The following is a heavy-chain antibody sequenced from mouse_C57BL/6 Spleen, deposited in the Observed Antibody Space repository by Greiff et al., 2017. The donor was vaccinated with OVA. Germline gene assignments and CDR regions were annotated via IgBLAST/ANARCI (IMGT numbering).Heavy chain of an antibody. CDR3: ARAYYYGSSYYYAMDY. CDR2: IYPGSGNT. D-gene: IGHD1-1*01. Sequence: QVQLQQSGPELVKPGASVKISCKASGYSFTSYYIHWVKQRPGQGLEWIGWIYPGSGNTKYNEKFKGKATLTADTSSSTAYMQLSSLTSEDSAVYYCARAYYYGSSYYYAMDYWGQGTSVTVSS. J-gene: IGHJ4*01. CDR1: GYSFTSYY. V-gene: IGHV1-66*01.